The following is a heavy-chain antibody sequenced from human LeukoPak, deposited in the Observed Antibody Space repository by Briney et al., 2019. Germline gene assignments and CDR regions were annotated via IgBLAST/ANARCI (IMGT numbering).Heavy chain of an antibody. D-gene: IGHD3-3*01. CDR1: GGSISSGDYY. CDR2: IYYSGST. Sequence: SETLSLTCTVSGGSISSGDYYWSWIRQPPGKGLEWIGYIYYSGSTYNNPSLKSRVTISVDTSKNQFSLKLSSVTAADTAVYYCAGTGGFLDEYWGQGTLVTVSS. CDR3: AGTGGFLDEY. V-gene: IGHV4-30-4*08. J-gene: IGHJ4*02.